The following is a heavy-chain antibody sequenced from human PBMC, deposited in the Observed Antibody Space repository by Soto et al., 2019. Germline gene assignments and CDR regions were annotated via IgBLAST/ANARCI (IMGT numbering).Heavy chain of an antibody. V-gene: IGHV1-69*06. D-gene: IGHD3-16*02. CDR2: IIPIFGTA. CDR1: GGTFSSYA. CDR3: ATDGDDYVWGSYRYFFDY. Sequence: SVKVSCKASGGTFSSYAISWVRQAPGQGLEWMGGIIPIFGTANYAQKFQGRVTITADKFTSTAYMELSSLRSEDTAVYYCATDGDDYVWGSYRYFFDYWGQGSLVTVSS. J-gene: IGHJ4*02.